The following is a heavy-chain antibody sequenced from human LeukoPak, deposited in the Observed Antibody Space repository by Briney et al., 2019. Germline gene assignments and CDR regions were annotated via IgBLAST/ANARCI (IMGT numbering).Heavy chain of an antibody. CDR3: AREGQRGGLNDY. CDR2: IIPIFGTA. V-gene: IGHV1-69*05. Sequence: ASVKLSCKASGGTFSSYAISWVRQAPGQGLEWMGGIIPIFGTANYAQKFQGRVTITTDESTSTAYMELSSLRSEDTAVYYCAREGQRGGLNDYWGQGTLVTVSS. D-gene: IGHD3-10*01. CDR1: GGTFSSYA. J-gene: IGHJ4*02.